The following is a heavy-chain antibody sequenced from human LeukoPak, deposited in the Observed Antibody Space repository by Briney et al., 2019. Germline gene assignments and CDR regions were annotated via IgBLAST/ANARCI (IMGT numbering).Heavy chain of an antibody. CDR3: AKDDDSSSWDWFDP. CDR2: ISYDGSNK. CDR1: GFTFSSYG. D-gene: IGHD6-13*01. Sequence: PGRSLRLSCAASGFTFSSYGMHWVRQAPGKGLEWVAVISYDGSNKYYADSVKGRFTISRDNSKNTLYLQMNSLRAEDTAVYYCAKDDDSSSWDWFDPWGQGTLVTVSS. V-gene: IGHV3-30*18. J-gene: IGHJ5*02.